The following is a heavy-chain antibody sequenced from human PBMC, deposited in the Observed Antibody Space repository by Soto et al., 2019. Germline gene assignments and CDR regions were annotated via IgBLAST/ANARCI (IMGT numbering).Heavy chain of an antibody. CDR1: GFTFSSYG. CDR2: IWYDGSNK. D-gene: IGHD3-10*01. J-gene: IGHJ4*02. V-gene: IGHV3-33*01. CDR3: ARDSYGSGSRIDY. Sequence: GSSLRLSCAASGFTFSSYGMHWVLQAPGKGLEWVAVIWYDGSNKYYADSVKGRFTISRDNSKNTLYLQMNSLRAEDTAVYYCARDSYGSGSRIDYWGQGTLVTVSS.